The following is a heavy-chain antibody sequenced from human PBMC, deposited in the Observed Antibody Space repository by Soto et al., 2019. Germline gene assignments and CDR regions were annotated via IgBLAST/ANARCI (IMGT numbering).Heavy chain of an antibody. Sequence: SGPTLVNPTQTLPLTCTFSGFSLSTSGVGVGWIRQPPGKALEWLALIYWNDDKRYSPSLKSRLTITKDTSKNQVVLTMTNMDPVDTAKYYCAHRRGSSRWQRLFAYWGQGSMVTVAS. CDR3: AHRRGSSRWQRLFAY. CDR2: IYWNDDK. J-gene: IGHJ4*02. D-gene: IGHD6-13*01. V-gene: IGHV2-5*01. CDR1: GFSLSTSGVG.